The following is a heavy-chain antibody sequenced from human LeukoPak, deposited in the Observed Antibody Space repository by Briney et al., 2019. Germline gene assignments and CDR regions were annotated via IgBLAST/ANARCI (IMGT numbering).Heavy chain of an antibody. D-gene: IGHD3-22*01. J-gene: IGHJ5*02. CDR1: GGSFSGYY. CDR3: ARSDSSGYFWFDP. V-gene: IGHV4-59*08. CDR2: IYYSGST. Sequence: SETLSLTCAVYGGSFSGYYWSWIRQLPGKGLEWIGYIYYSGSTNYNPSLKSRVTISVDTSKNQFSLKLSSVTAADTAVYYCARSDSSGYFWFDPWGQGTLVTVSS.